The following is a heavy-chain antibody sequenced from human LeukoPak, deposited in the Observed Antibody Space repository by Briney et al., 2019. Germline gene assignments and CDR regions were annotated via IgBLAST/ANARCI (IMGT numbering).Heavy chain of an antibody. CDR1: GYSINNGYV. CDR2: VYYSGNT. CDR3: ARSLGLGTSGKPFDL. J-gene: IGHJ4*02. Sequence: SETLSLTCDVSGYSINNGYVWGWIRQAPGKGLEWLGSVYYSGNTFYNPSLKSRVSITKDTSRSQFSLRLSSVTASDAALYYCARSLGLGTSGKPFDLWGPGTLVTVSS. D-gene: IGHD2-15*01. V-gene: IGHV4-38-2*01.